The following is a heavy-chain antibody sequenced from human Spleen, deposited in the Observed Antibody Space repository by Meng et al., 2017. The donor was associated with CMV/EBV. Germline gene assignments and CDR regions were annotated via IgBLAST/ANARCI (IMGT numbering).Heavy chain of an antibody. V-gene: IGHV1-2*02. Sequence: ASVKVSCKASGFTFTDYYIHWLRQAPGQGLEWMGWINPKSGDTNYAQKFQGRVTMTRDTSISTAYMEVSRLISDDTAVYYCARDQLVGFLPGDFHHWGQGTLVTVSS. CDR2: INPKSGDT. CDR3: ARDQLVGFLPGDFHH. D-gene: IGHD1-26*01. J-gene: IGHJ4*02. CDR1: GFTFTDYY.